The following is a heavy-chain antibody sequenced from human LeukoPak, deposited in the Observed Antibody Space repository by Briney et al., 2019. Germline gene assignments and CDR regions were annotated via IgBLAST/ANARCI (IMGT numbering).Heavy chain of an antibody. CDR1: GFNLNSYE. CDR2: ISSSGSTI. CDR3: GRGPHSSGYYGHYFYY. D-gene: IGHD3-22*01. V-gene: IGHV3-48*03. J-gene: IGHJ4*02. Sequence: PGGSLRLSCAASGFNLNSYEMNWVRQAPGKGLEWVSYISSSGSTIYYADSVKGRFTISRDNAKNSLYLQMNSLRAEDTAVYYCGRGPHSSGYYGHYFYYWGRETLVTVSS.